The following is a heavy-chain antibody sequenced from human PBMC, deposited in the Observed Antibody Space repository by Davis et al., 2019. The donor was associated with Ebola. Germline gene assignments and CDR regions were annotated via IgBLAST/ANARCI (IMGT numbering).Heavy chain of an antibody. V-gene: IGHV3-53*01. CDR2: IYSGGST. CDR1: GFTVSSNY. J-gene: IGHJ4*02. CDR3: TSTDTRNRGDY. Sequence: GESLKISCAASGFTVSSNYMSWVRQAPGKGLEWVSVIYSGGSTYYADSVKGRFTISRDDSKNTAYLQMNSLKTEDTAVYYCTSTDTRNRGDYWGQGTLVTVSS. D-gene: IGHD1-14*01.